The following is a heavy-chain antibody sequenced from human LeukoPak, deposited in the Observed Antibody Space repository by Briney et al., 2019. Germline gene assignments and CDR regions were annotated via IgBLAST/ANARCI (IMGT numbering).Heavy chain of an antibody. CDR3: ARGQYPTMIVVASDY. D-gene: IGHD3-22*01. CDR1: GYTFTSYG. Sequence: ASVKVSCKASGYTFTSYGISWVRQAPGQGLEWMGWISAYNGNTNYAQKLQGRVTMTTDTSTSTAYMELRSLRSDDTAVYYCARGQYPTMIVVASDYWGQGTLVTVSS. J-gene: IGHJ4*02. CDR2: ISAYNGNT. V-gene: IGHV1-18*01.